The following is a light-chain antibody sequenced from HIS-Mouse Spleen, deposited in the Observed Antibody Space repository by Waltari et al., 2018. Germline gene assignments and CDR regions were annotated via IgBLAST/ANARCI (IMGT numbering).Light chain of an antibody. V-gene: IGKV2-28*01. Sequence: DIVMTQSPLSLPVTPGEPASIPCRSSQSLLHSNGYNYLDWYLQKPGQSPQPLIYLGSNRASGVPDRFSGSGSGTDFTLKISRVEAEDVGVYYCMQALQTPSTFGGGTKVEIK. CDR3: MQALQTPST. CDR2: LGS. J-gene: IGKJ4*01. CDR1: QSLLHSNGYNY.